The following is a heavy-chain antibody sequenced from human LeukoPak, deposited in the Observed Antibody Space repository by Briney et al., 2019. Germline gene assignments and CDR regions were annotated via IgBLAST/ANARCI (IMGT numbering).Heavy chain of an antibody. CDR3: VRDRVGPDY. CDR1: GFTFSTAW. Sequence: PGGSLRLSCAASGFTFSTAWMHWVRQAPGAGLVWVSRITDDANTTYADSVRGRFTISRDNAKNILYLQMNSLRVEDTAVYYCVRDRVGPDYWGQGTLVTVSS. V-gene: IGHV3-74*03. J-gene: IGHJ4*02. D-gene: IGHD1-26*01. CDR2: ITDDANT.